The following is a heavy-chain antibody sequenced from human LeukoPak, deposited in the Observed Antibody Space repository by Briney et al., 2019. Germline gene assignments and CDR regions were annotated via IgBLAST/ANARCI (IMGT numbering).Heavy chain of an antibody. J-gene: IGHJ1*01. CDR1: GGSFSGYY. Sequence: SETLSLTCAVYGGSFSGYYWSWIRQPPGKGLECIGEINHSGSTNYNPSLKSRVTISVDTSKNQFSLKLSSVTAADTAVYYCATYDYGGAEYFQHWGQGTLVTVSS. CDR3: ATYDYGGAEYFQH. CDR2: INHSGST. V-gene: IGHV4-34*01. D-gene: IGHD4-23*01.